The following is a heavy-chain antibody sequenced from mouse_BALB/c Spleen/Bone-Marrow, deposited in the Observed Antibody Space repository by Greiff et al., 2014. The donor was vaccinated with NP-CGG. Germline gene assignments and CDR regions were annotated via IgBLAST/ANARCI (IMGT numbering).Heavy chain of an antibody. CDR3: APIYDGYYVAWFAY. D-gene: IGHD2-3*01. V-gene: IGHV14-1*02. CDR2: IDPENGNT. CDR1: GFKFKDYY. Sequence: EVQLQQSGAELVRPGALVKLSCKASGFKFKDYYMHWVNKRPEKGLEWLGWIDPENGNTLFAPNFQGKASITADTASNTAYLQLSSLTSEDTAVYYCAPIYDGYYVAWFAYWGQGTLVTVSA. J-gene: IGHJ3*01.